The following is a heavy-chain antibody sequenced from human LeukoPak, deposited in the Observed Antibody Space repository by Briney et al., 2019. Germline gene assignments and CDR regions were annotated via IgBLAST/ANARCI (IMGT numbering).Heavy chain of an antibody. Sequence: ASVKVSCKASGYTFTDYGMHWVRQAPGQGLEWMAWINTGNGNAKYLEKFQGRVTITRDTSASTAYMDLSSLRSEDTAVYYCARVPLHDSNKYYYPHWGQGTVVTVSS. CDR1: GYTFTDYG. CDR2: INTGNGNA. D-gene: IGHD3-10*01. J-gene: IGHJ1*01. V-gene: IGHV1-3*04. CDR3: ARVPLHDSNKYYYPH.